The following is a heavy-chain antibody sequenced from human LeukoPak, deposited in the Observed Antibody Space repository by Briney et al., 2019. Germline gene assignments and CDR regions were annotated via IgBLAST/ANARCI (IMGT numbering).Heavy chain of an antibody. V-gene: IGHV1-18*01. CDR2: ISAYNGNI. CDR1: GYTFTSYG. J-gene: IGHJ4*02. CDR3: ARDTHINYYDSSGRFDY. D-gene: IGHD3-22*01. Sequence: ASVKVSCKASGYTFTSYGISWVRQAPGQGLEWMGWISAYNGNINYAQKLQGRVTMTTDTSTSTAYMELRSLRSDDTAVYYCARDTHINYYDSSGRFDYWGQGTLVTVSS.